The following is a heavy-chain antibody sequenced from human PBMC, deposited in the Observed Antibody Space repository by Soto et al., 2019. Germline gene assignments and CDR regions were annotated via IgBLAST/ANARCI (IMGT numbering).Heavy chain of an antibody. V-gene: IGHV1-69*13. CDR2: IIPIFGTA. Sequence: ASVKVSCKASGGTFSSYAISWVRQAPGQGLEWMGGIIPIFGTANYAQKFQGRVTITADESTSTAYMELSSLRSEDTAVYYCARDACQRDIVVVPAAMCLSDYYYGMDVWGQGTTVTVSS. D-gene: IGHD2-2*01. CDR3: ARDACQRDIVVVPAAMCLSDYYYGMDV. CDR1: GGTFSSYA. J-gene: IGHJ6*02.